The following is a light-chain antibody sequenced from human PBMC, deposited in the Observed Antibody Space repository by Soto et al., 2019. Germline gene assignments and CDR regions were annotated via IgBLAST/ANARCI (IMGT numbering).Light chain of an antibody. V-gene: IGKV1-5*03. CDR3: QQYHIYSWT. Sequence: DIQMTQSPSTLSASVGDRFTITFLASQDIGTWLAWYQQKPEKAPKVLIYRASHLESGVPSRFSASGSGTEFSLTINSLQADDFATYYCQQYHIYSWTFGQGTKVDI. J-gene: IGKJ1*01. CDR2: RAS. CDR1: QDIGTW.